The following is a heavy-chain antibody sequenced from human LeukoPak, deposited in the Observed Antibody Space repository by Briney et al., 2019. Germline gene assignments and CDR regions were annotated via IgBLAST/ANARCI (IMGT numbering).Heavy chain of an antibody. D-gene: IGHD3-3*01. V-gene: IGHV3-48*03. Sequence: GGSLRLSCVASGFTFSNYEMNWVRQAPGKGLEWLSYISGGGETMFYVDSVKGRFTISRDNADNSLSLQMNSLRAEDTAVYYCAKSITIFGVAPYYYYMDVWGKGTTVTVSS. CDR1: GFTFSNYE. CDR2: ISGGGETM. J-gene: IGHJ6*03. CDR3: AKSITIFGVAPYYYYMDV.